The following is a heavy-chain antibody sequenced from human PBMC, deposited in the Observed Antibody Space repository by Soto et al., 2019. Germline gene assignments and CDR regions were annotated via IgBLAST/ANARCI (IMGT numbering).Heavy chain of an antibody. CDR3: ARQYYDILTGDSARTLNYYMDV. D-gene: IGHD3-9*01. CDR2: ISSSSSYI. CDR1: GFTFSSYS. Sequence: EVQLVESGGGLVKPGGSLRLSCAASGFTFSSYSMNWVRKAPGKGLEWVSSISSSSSYIYYADSVKGRFTISRDNTKNSLYLQMNSLRAEDTAVYYCARQYYDILTGDSARTLNYYMDVWGKGTTVTVSS. V-gene: IGHV3-21*01. J-gene: IGHJ6*03.